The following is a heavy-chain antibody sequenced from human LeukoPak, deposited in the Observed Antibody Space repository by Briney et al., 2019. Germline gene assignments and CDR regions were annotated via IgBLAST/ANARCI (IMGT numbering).Heavy chain of an antibody. D-gene: IGHD6-13*01. CDR3: AKSRIGAAARDIDY. V-gene: IGHV3-23*01. CDR1: GFTFSSYA. Sequence: GGSLRLSCAASGFTFSSYAMSWVRQAPEKGLEWVSTISGSGGGTYYADSVKGRFTISRDDSKNTLYLQMNSLRAEDTAVYYCAKSRIGAAARDIDYWGQGSLVTVSS. CDR2: ISGSGGGT. J-gene: IGHJ4*02.